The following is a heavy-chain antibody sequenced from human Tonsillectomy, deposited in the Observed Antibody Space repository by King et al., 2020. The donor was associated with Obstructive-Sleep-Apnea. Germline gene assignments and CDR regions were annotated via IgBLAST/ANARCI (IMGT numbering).Heavy chain of an antibody. CDR2: ISGSVGST. V-gene: IGHV3-23*04. J-gene: IGHJ1*01. Sequence: QLVQSGGGLVQPGGSLRLSCAASGFTFSSYAMSWVRQAPGKGLEGVSAISGSVGSTYSAYSVMGPFTISRDTYHNTPYLQMNSLRAVDTAVYYCAKEGIAAAGTVEYFQHWGQGTLVTVSS. CDR3: AKEGIAAAGTVEYFQH. D-gene: IGHD6-13*01. CDR1: GFTFSSYA.